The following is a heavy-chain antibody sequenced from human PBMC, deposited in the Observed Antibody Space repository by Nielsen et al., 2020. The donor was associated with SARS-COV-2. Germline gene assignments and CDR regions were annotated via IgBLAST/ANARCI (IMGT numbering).Heavy chain of an antibody. V-gene: IGHV3-21*01. J-gene: IGHJ5*02. CDR2: ISSSSSSYI. Sequence: GGSLRLSCAASGFTFSSYSMNWVRQAPGKGLEWVSSISSSSSSYIYYADSVKGRFTISRDNAKNSLYLQMNSLRAEDTAVYYCARAQAPQYSSGWYWRDWFDPWGQGTLVTVSS. CDR1: GFTFSSYS. D-gene: IGHD6-19*01. CDR3: ARAQAPQYSSGWYWRDWFDP.